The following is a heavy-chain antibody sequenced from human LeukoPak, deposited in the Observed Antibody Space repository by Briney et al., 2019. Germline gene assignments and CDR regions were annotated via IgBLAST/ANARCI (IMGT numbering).Heavy chain of an antibody. V-gene: IGHV4-4*09. CDR3: VRDDYGDYTRRFDP. CDR2: IYTSGST. Sequence: SETLSLTCTVSGGSISSYYWSWIRQPPGKGLEWIGYIYTSGSTNYNPSLKSRVTISVDTSKNQVSLQLSSVTAADTAVYYCVRDDYGDYTRRFDPWGQGTLVTVSS. CDR1: GGSISSYY. D-gene: IGHD4-17*01. J-gene: IGHJ5*02.